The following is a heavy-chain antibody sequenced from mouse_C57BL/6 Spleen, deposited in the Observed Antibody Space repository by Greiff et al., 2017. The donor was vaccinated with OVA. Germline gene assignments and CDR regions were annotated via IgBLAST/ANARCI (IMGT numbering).Heavy chain of an antibody. CDR3: ASGHKLGGCAY. CDR1: GFSFTRYG. J-gene: IGHJ3*01. V-gene: IGHV2-6*01. D-gene: IGHD4-1*01. Sequence: VKLVESGPGLVAPSQFLSITCTVSGFSFTRYGVDWVRPSPGKGLEWLGVIWGGGSTNYNSALKSRLSSSKDISKSQVFIKMNNLQTEYTAMYYCASGHKLGGCAYWGQGTLVTVSA. CDR2: IWGGGST.